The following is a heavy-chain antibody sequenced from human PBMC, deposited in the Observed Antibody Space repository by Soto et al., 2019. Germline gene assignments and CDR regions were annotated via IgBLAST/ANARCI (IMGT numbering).Heavy chain of an antibody. D-gene: IGHD2-2*02. CDR2: ISTSSSPI. CDR1: GFTLSSYT. Sequence: EVQLVESGGGLVKPGGSLRLSCVDSGFTLSSYTMNWVRQAPAKGLEWVSSISTSSSPIFYADSVKGRFTISRDNAKNSLYLQMKRLIAEDRAIYYCFRCGRGYTRDDVFDIWGQGTMVTVSS. J-gene: IGHJ3*02. V-gene: IGHV3-21*06. CDR3: FRCGRGYTRDDVFDI.